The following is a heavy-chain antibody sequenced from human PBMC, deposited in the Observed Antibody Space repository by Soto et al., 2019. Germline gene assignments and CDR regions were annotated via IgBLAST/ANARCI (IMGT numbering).Heavy chain of an antibody. V-gene: IGHV4-39*01. CDR1: GGSISSSSYY. D-gene: IGHD2-2*01. CDR3: ARQNWYQKQIDY. Sequence: QLQLQESGPGLVKPSETLSLTCTVSGGSISSSSYYWGWIRQPPGKGLEWIGSIYYSGSTYYNPSLKSRVTISVDTSKNQFSLKLSSVTAADTAVYYCARQNWYQKQIDYWGQGTLVTVSS. CDR2: IYYSGST. J-gene: IGHJ4*02.